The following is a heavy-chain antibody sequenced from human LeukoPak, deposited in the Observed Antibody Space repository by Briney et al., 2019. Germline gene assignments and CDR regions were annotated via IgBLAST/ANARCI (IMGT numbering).Heavy chain of an antibody. CDR1: GFTFSSYG. CDR3: AKILGFGDIYYFDY. CDR2: IRYDGSNK. V-gene: IGHV3-30*02. J-gene: IGHJ4*02. D-gene: IGHD3-10*01. Sequence: GGSLRLSCAASGFTFSSYGMHWVRQAPGKGLEWVAFIRYDGSNKYYADSVKGRFTISRDNSKNTLYLQMNSLRAEDTAVYYCAKILGFGDIYYFDYWGQGTVVTVSS.